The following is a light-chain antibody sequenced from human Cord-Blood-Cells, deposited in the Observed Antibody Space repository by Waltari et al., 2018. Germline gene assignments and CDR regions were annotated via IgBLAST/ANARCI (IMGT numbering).Light chain of an antibody. Sequence: PGQRVTISCTGSSSNIGAGYDVHWYQQLPGTAPKLLIYGNSSRPSGVPARFSGSKSGTSASLAITGLQAEEEADYYCQSYDSSLSGSYVFGTGTKVTVL. CDR2: GNS. CDR1: SSNIGAGYD. CDR3: QSYDSSLSGSYV. V-gene: IGLV1-40*01. J-gene: IGLJ1*01.